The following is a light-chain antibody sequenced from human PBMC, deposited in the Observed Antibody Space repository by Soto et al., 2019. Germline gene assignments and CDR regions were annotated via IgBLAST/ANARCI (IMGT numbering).Light chain of an antibody. J-gene: IGLJ2*01. CDR2: RNN. CDR1: SSNIGSNY. Sequence: QSVLTQPPSASGTPGQRVTISCSGSSSNIGSNYVYWYQQLPGTAPKLLIYRNNQRPSGVPDRFSGSKSGTSASLAISGLRSEDEADYYCAASDDSLSGPVFGGGTKVIVL. CDR3: AASDDSLSGPV. V-gene: IGLV1-47*01.